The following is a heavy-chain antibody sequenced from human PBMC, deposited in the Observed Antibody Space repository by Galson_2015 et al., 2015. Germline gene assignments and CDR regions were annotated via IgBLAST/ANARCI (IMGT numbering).Heavy chain of an antibody. D-gene: IGHD2/OR15-2a*01. CDR2: IIPIFGTA. V-gene: IGHV1-69*13. CDR3: AKTFPFYYYYYMDV. CDR1: GDTFSTYT. Sequence: SVKVSCKASGDTFSTYTISWVRQAPGQGLEWMGGIIPIFGTANYAQKFQGRVTITADESTSTAYMELSSLRSEDTAVYYCAKTFPFYYYYYMDVWGKGTTVTVSS. J-gene: IGHJ6*03.